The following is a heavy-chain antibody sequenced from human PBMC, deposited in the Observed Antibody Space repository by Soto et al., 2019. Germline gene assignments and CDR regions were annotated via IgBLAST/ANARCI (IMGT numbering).Heavy chain of an antibody. CDR1: GFSLSTSGMR. D-gene: IGHD1-26*01. J-gene: IGHJ4*02. Sequence: SGPTLVNPTQTLTLTCTFSGFSLSTSGMRVSWIRQPPGKALEWLARTDWDDDKFYSTSLKTRLTISKDTSKNQVVLTMTNMDPVDTATYYCARMIVGAFDYWGQGTLVTVSS. CDR3: ARMIVGAFDY. V-gene: IGHV2-70*04. CDR2: TDWDDDK.